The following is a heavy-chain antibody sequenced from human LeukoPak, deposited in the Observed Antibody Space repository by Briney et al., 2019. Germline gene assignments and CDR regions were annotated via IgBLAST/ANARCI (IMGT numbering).Heavy chain of an antibody. D-gene: IGHD3-22*01. J-gene: IGHJ4*02. CDR1: GFTFSSYA. CDR3: ARGSDYYDSSGYYSPGYYFDY. Sequence: GGSLRLSCAASGFTFSSYAMSWVRQAPGKGLEWVSAISGSGGSTYYADSVKGRFTISRDNSKNTLYLQMNSLRAEDTAVYYCARGSDYYDSSGYYSPGYYFDYWGQGTLVTVSS. CDR2: ISGSGGST. V-gene: IGHV3-23*01.